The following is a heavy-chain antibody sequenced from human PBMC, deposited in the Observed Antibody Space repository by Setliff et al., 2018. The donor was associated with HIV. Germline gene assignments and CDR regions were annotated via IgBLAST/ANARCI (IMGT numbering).Heavy chain of an antibody. D-gene: IGHD4-17*01. CDR2: ISAYNGNT. J-gene: IGHJ4*02. CDR3: ANHDYGDLWLSY. CDR1: GYTFTSYI. V-gene: IGHV1-18*01. Sequence: ASVKVSCKASGYTFTSYIMNWVRQAPGQGLEWMGWISAYNGNTNYAQKLQGRVTMTTDTSTSTAYMELRSLRSDDTAVYYCANHDYGDLWLSYWGQGTLVTVSS.